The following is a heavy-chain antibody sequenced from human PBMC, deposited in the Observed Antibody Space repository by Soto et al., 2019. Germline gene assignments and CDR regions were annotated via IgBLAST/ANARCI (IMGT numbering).Heavy chain of an antibody. D-gene: IGHD1-26*01. Sequence: QVQLVQSGAEVKKPGASVKVSCKASGYTFTNYGISRVRQAPGQGLERMGWISAYNGNTNYAQKLQGRVTMTTDTSARPAYMELRSLRSDVTPVYYCARDGGYSPGMDFWAHGTTVTVSS. CDR3: ARDGGYSPGMDF. CDR1: GYTFTNYG. V-gene: IGHV1-18*01. J-gene: IGHJ6*02. CDR2: ISAYNGNT.